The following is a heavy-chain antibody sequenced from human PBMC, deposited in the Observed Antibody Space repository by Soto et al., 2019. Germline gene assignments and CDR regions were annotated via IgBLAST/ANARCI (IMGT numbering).Heavy chain of an antibody. CDR3: ARVVGVAGQYYYYMDV. J-gene: IGHJ6*03. CDR1: GGTFSSYT. D-gene: IGHD6-19*01. V-gene: IGHV1-69*02. CDR2: IIPILGIA. Sequence: GASVKVSCKASGGTFSSYTISWVRQAPGQGLEWMGRIIPILGIANYAQKLQGRVTITADKSTSTAYMELSSLRSEDTAVYYCARVVGVAGQYYYYMDVWGKGTTVTVSS.